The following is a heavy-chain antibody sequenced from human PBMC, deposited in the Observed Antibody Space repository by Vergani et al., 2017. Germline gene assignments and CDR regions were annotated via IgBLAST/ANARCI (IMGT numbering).Heavy chain of an antibody. CDR2: MYHSGST. Sequence: QVQLQESGPGLVKPSETLSLTCSVSGGSMSGYYWSWIRQPPGKELEWIGYMYHSGSTNYNPSLETRVTISGDTSKNPFSLKLNSVTAADTAVYYCGRVADFYGLGSRLLDLWGQGILVTVSS. V-gene: IGHV4-59*01. CDR3: GRVADFYGLGSRLLDL. CDR1: GGSMSGYY. D-gene: IGHD3-10*01. J-gene: IGHJ5*02.